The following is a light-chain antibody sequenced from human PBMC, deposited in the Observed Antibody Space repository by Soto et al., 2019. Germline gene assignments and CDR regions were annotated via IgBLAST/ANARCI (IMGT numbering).Light chain of an antibody. Sequence: QSALTQPASVSGSPGQSITISCTGTSSDVGGYNYVSWYQQHPGKAPKLMIYEVSNRPSGVSNRFSGSKSGNTASLTISGLQADDEPDYYFSSYTSSSTLVFGGGTKLTVL. V-gene: IGLV2-14*01. CDR3: SSYTSSSTLV. CDR1: SSDVGGYNY. CDR2: EVS. J-gene: IGLJ3*02.